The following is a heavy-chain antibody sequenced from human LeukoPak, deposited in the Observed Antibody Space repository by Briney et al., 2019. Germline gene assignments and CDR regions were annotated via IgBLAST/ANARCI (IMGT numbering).Heavy chain of an antibody. Sequence: SVKVSCKASGGTFSSYAISWVRQAPGQGLEWMGRTIPIFGIANYAQKFQGRVTITADKSTSTAYMELSSLRSEDTAVYYCARDTGYSSGWYNYWGQGALVTVSS. D-gene: IGHD6-19*01. CDR2: TIPIFGIA. J-gene: IGHJ4*02. V-gene: IGHV1-69*04. CDR3: ARDTGYSSGWYNY. CDR1: GGTFSSYA.